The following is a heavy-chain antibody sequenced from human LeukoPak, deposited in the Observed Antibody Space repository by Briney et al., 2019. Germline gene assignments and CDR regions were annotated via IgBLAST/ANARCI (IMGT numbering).Heavy chain of an antibody. J-gene: IGHJ4*02. V-gene: IGHV3-30-3*01. CDR3: ARSKTFRIDY. CDR2: ISYDGSNK. CDR1: GFTFSSYA. D-gene: IGHD1-14*01. Sequence: GGSLRLSCAASGFTFSSYAMHWVRQAPGKGLEWVAVISYDGSNKYYADSVKGRFTISRDNSKNTLYLQMNSLRAEDTAVYYCARSKTFRIDYWGQGTLVTVSS.